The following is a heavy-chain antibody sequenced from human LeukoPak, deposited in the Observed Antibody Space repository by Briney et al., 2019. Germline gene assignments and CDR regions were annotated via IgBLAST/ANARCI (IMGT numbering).Heavy chain of an antibody. CDR1: GFTFSNAW. V-gene: IGHV3-15*01. CDR2: IKRKTDGGTT. J-gene: IGHJ4*02. CDR3: TTDQDGYHPGF. Sequence: PGGSLRLSCAASGFTFSNAWMSWVRQAPGKGLEWVGRIKRKTDGGTTDYAAPVKGRFTLSRDDSKDTVYLQMNSLKSQDTALYYCTTDQDGYHPGFWGQGTLVSVSS. D-gene: IGHD5-24*01.